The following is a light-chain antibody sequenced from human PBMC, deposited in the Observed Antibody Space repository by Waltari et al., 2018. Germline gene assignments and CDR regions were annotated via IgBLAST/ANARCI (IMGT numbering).Light chain of an antibody. CDR1: SSDVGKYDL. CDR3: CSYAGSRTYYV. Sequence: QSDLTQPASVSGSPGQSITIPCTGTSSDVGKYDLVTWYQHLPGKPPKLPIYEVIKRPSGISNRFSASKSGNTASLTISGLQAEDEGDYFCCSYAGSRTYYVFGTGTTVSV. J-gene: IGLJ1*01. V-gene: IGLV2-23*02. CDR2: EVI.